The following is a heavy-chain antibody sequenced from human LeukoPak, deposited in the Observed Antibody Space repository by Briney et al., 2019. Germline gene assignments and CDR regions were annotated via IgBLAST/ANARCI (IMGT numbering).Heavy chain of an antibody. CDR1: EFAFSEHH. D-gene: IGHD3-22*01. CDR2: TRNKPNSYTT. J-gene: IGHJ4*02. CDR3: STYYYDNKGYYSDF. Sequence: GGSLRLSCATSEFAFSEHHMDWVRRAPGKGLEWVGRTRNKPNSYTTEYAASVKGRFTISRDDSKNSLYLQMNSLKTEDTAVYYCSTYYYDNKGYYSDFWGQGILVTVSS. V-gene: IGHV3-72*01.